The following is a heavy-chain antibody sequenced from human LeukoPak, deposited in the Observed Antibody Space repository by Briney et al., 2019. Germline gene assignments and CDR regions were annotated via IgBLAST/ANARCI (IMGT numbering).Heavy chain of an antibody. CDR3: ARWDCYDSSTDFDY. CDR2: ISAYNGNT. CDR1: GYTFTSYG. J-gene: IGHJ4*02. Sequence: VASVKVSCKASGYTFTSYGISWVRQAPGQGLEWMGWISAYNGNTNYAQKLQGRVTMTTDTSTSTAYMELRSLRSDDTAVYYCARWDCYDSSTDFDYWGQGTLVTVSS. D-gene: IGHD3-22*01. V-gene: IGHV1-18*01.